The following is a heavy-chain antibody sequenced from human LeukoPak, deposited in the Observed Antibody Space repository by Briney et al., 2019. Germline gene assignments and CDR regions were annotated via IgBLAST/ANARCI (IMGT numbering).Heavy chain of an antibody. J-gene: IGHJ4*02. CDR1: GGSFSGYY. D-gene: IGHD2-15*01. V-gene: IGHV4-34*01. CDR2: LNHTRST. CDR3: ARYCSGGSCYSGPDGY. Sequence: SETLSLTCAVYGGSFSGYYWSWIRQPPGKGLEWIGELNHTRSTNYNPSLKSRVTISVDTSKNQFSLKLSSVTAADTAVYYCARYCSGGSCYSGPDGYWGQGTLVTVSS.